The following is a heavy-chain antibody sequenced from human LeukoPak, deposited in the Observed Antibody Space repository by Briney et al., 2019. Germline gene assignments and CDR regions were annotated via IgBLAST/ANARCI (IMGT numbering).Heavy chain of an antibody. V-gene: IGHV3-9*01. Sequence: GGSLRLSCAASGFTFDDYAMHWVRQAPGKGLEWVSGISWNSGSIGYADSVKGRFTISRDNSKNTLYLQMNSLRAEDTAVYYCAKLPSYYYGSGSFVDAFDIWGQGTMVTVSS. CDR1: GFTFDDYA. CDR2: ISWNSGSI. D-gene: IGHD3-10*01. CDR3: AKLPSYYYGSGSFVDAFDI. J-gene: IGHJ3*02.